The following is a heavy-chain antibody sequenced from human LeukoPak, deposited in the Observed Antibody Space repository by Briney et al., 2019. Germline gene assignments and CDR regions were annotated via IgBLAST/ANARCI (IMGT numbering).Heavy chain of an antibody. V-gene: IGHV3-49*03. J-gene: IGHJ4*02. D-gene: IGHD2-2*01. CDR1: GFTFGDYP. Sequence: PGGSLRLSCMASGFTFGDYPMIWFRQAPGKGLEWVSLIRSQDYGGTTEHAASVKGRFTISRDDSKSTTYLQMNSLKTEDTAVYYCTTASRDCSSTSCYESSFDYWGQGTLVTVSS. CDR2: IRSQDYGGTT. CDR3: TTASRDCSSTSCYESSFDY.